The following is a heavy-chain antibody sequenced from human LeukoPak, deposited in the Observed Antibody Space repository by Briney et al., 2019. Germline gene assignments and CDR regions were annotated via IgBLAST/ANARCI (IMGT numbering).Heavy chain of an antibody. CDR3: ARLGGYSYGPGVSY. V-gene: IGHV4-34*01. Sequence: SETLSLTCAVYGGSFSGYYWSWIRQPPGKGLEWIGEINHSGSTNYNPSLKSRATISVDTSKNQFSLKLSSVTAADTAVYYCARLGGYSYGPGVSYWGQGTLVTVSS. CDR1: GGSFSGYY. J-gene: IGHJ4*02. D-gene: IGHD5-18*01. CDR2: INHSGST.